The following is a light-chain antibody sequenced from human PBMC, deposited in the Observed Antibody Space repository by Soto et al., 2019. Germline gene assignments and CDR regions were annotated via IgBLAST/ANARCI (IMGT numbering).Light chain of an antibody. CDR3: QQYYSYPWT. J-gene: IGKJ1*01. CDR1: HINNL. CDR2: KAS. V-gene: IGKV1-5*03. Sequence: DIQMTQSPSTLSASVGDRVAITCRAGHINNLLVWYQQKPGEAPKLLIYKASKLASGVPSRFSGSGSGTEFTLTITSLQPDDFATYYCQQYYSYPWTFGQGTKVEIK.